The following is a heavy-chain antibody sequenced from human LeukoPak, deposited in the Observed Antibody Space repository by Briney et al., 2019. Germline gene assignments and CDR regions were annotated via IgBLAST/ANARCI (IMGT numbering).Heavy chain of an antibody. D-gene: IGHD4-23*01. Sequence: SETLSLTCTVSGGSISSYYWSWIRQPPGKGLEWIGEINHSGSTNYNPSLKSRVTISVDTSKNQFSLKLSSVTAADTAVYYCARVRSEDYGGKRSDFDYWGQGTLVTVSS. CDR1: GGSISSYY. CDR3: ARVRSEDYGGKRSDFDY. V-gene: IGHV4-34*01. CDR2: INHSGST. J-gene: IGHJ4*02.